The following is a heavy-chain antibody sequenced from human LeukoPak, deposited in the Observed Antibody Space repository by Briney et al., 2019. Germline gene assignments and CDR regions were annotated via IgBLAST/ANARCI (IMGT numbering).Heavy chain of an antibody. Sequence: ASVKVSCKASGYTFTSYDINWVRQATGQGLEWMGWMNPNSGNTGYAQKFQGRVTITADKSTSTAYMELSSLRSDDTAVYYCARPASEMATIYDNWFDPWGQGTLVTVSS. J-gene: IGHJ5*02. CDR1: GYTFTSYD. D-gene: IGHD5-24*01. CDR2: MNPNSGNT. V-gene: IGHV1-8*01. CDR3: ARPASEMATIYDNWFDP.